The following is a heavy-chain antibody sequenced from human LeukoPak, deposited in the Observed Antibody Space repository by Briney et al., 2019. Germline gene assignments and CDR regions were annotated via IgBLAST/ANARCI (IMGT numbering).Heavy chain of an antibody. CDR3: ARLRFDFWSGYTHPYFDY. CDR2: IYYSGTT. CDR1: GGSISSSSYS. V-gene: IGHV4-39*01. Sequence: PSETLSLTCTVSGGSISSSSYSWGWIRQPPGKGLEWIGSIYYSGTTYYNPSLKSRVTISVDTSQIQFSLKLSSVAATDTAVYFCARLRFDFWSGYTHPYFDYWGQGTLVTVSS. D-gene: IGHD3-3*01. J-gene: IGHJ4*02.